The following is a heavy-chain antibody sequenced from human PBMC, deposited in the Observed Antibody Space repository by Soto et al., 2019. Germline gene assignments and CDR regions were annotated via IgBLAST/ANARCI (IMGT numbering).Heavy chain of an antibody. Sequence: EAQLVQSGGGLVQPGGSMRLSCAASGFIFSDYWMHWVRQPPGKGLVWVSAISGSGGSTYYADSVKGRFTISRDNSKNTLYLQMNSLRAEDTAVYYCAKSPPGYYDSSGFDYWGQGTLVTVSS. CDR3: AKSPPGYYDSSGFDY. J-gene: IGHJ4*02. V-gene: IGHV3-23*04. D-gene: IGHD3-22*01. CDR2: ISGSGGST. CDR1: GFIFSDYW.